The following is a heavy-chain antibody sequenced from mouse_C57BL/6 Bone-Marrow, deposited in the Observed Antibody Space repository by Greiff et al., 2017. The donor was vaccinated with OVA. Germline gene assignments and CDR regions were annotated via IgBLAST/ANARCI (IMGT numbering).Heavy chain of an antibody. V-gene: IGHV5-4*01. CDR3: AGDRGGITVVESVNYLDY. Sequence: EVNVVESGGGLVKPGGSLKLSCAASGFTFSSYAMSWVRQTPEKRLEWVATISDGGSYTYYPDNVKGRFTITRDNAKNNQYLQMSHLKSEDTAMYYCAGDRGGITVVESVNYLDYWGQGTTLTVSS. J-gene: IGHJ2*01. CDR1: GFTFSSYA. D-gene: IGHD1-1*01. CDR2: ISDGGSYT.